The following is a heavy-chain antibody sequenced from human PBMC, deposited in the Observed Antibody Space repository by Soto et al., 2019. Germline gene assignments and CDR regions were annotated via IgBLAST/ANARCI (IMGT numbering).Heavy chain of an antibody. CDR1: GGTFSSYA. Sequence: SVKVSCKASGGTFSSYAISWVRQAPGQGLEWMRGIIPIFGTANYAQKFQGRVTITADESTSTAYMELSSLRSEDTAVYYCARDRGSSSPFDYWGQGTLVTVSS. J-gene: IGHJ4*02. CDR2: IIPIFGTA. CDR3: ARDRGSSSPFDY. V-gene: IGHV1-69*13. D-gene: IGHD6-6*01.